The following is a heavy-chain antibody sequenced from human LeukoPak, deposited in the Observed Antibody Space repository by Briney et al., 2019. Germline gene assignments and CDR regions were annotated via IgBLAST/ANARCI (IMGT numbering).Heavy chain of an antibody. J-gene: IGHJ6*02. V-gene: IGHV3-11*01. D-gene: IGHD2-2*01. CDR2: ISSSGSTI. CDR1: GFTFSDYY. Sequence: GSLRLSCAASGFTFSDYYMSWIRQAPGKGLEWVSYISSSGSTIYYVDSVKGRFTISRDNAKNSLYLQMNSLRAEDTAVYYCAREYCSSTSCSLDGMDVWGQGTTVTVSS. CDR3: AREYCSSTSCSLDGMDV.